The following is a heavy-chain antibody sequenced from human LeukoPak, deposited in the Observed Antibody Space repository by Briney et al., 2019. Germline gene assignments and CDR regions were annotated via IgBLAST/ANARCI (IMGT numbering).Heavy chain of an antibody. J-gene: IGHJ4*02. Sequence: ASVKVSCKASGYTFTSYGISWVRQAPGQGLEWMGIINPSGGSTSYAQKFQGRVTMTRDTSTSTVYMELSSLRSEDTAVYYCARGGSGWYFDYWGQGTLVTVSS. V-gene: IGHV1-46*01. D-gene: IGHD6-19*01. CDR1: GYTFTSYG. CDR3: ARGGSGWYFDY. CDR2: INPSGGST.